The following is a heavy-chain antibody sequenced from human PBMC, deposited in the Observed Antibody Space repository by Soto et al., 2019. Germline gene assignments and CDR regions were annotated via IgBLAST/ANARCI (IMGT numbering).Heavy chain of an antibody. CDR1: GFTFSSYA. J-gene: IGHJ4*02. V-gene: IGHV3-23*01. Sequence: PGGSLRLSCAASGFTFSSYAMSWVRQAPGKGLDWVSAISGSGGSTYYADSVKGRFNISRDNSKNTLYLQMNSLRAEDTAVYYCAKEEKSSSVAGIDYWGQGTLVTVSS. CDR3: AKEEKSSSVAGIDY. D-gene: IGHD6-13*01. CDR2: ISGSGGST.